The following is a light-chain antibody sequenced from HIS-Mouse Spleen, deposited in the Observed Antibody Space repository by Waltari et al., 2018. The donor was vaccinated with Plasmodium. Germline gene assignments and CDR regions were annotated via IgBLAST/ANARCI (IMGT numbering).Light chain of an antibody. CDR3: AAWDDSLNGVV. V-gene: IGLV1-44*01. CDR1: SSNIGSNT. J-gene: IGLJ2*01. CDR2: RKN. Sequence: QSVLTQPPSASGTPGQRVTISCSGSSSNIGSNTVNWYQQPPGTAPKLLIYRKNHRPSGVPARFSGSEAGTSASLAISGLQSEDEAEYYCAAWDDSLNGVVFGGGTKLTVL.